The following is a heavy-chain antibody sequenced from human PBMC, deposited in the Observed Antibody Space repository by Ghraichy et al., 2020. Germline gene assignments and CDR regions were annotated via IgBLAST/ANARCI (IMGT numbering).Heavy chain of an antibody. V-gene: IGHV4-39*07. D-gene: IGHD3-10*01. CDR1: GGSISSSSYY. CDR2: IYYSGST. Sequence: SETLSLTCTVSGGSISSSSYYWGWIRQPPGKGLEWIGSIYYSGSTYYNPSLKSRVTISVDTSKNQFSLKLSSVTAADTAVYYCALARYYYGSGSYSPHYYYYYGMDVWGQGTTVTVSS. J-gene: IGHJ6*02. CDR3: ALARYYYGSGSYSPHYYYYYGMDV.